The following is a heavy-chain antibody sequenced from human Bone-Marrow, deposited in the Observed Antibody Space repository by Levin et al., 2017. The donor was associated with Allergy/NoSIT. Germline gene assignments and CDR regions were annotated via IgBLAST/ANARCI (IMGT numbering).Heavy chain of an antibody. J-gene: IGHJ4*02. V-gene: IGHV3-7*01. CDR3: ARDYYRKHDY. CDR1: EFTFSTSW. CDR2: INQDGSET. Sequence: GGSLRLSCAASEFTFSTSWMTWVRQAAGKGLEWVATINQDGSETYYVDSVKGRFTISRDNAKNSLYLHMNSLRAEDTAVYYCARDYYRKHDYWGQGTLVTVSS. D-gene: IGHD3-10*01.